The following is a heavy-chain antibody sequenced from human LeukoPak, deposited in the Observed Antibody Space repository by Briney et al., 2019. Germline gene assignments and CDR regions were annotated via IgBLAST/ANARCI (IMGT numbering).Heavy chain of an antibody. D-gene: IGHD4-11*01. J-gene: IGHJ4*02. CDR3: AREDHSNYNY. Sequence: PGGSLRLSCAASGFSFSSYKMSWVRQAPGKGLEWVANIKQDGGEKFYVDSVKGRFTISRDNAKNSLYLQMNSLRAEDTAVYYCAREDHSNYNYWGQGTLVTVSS. CDR1: GFSFSSYK. V-gene: IGHV3-7*01. CDR2: IKQDGGEK.